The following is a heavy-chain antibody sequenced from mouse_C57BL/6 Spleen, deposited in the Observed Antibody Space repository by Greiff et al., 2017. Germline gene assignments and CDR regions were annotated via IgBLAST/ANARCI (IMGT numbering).Heavy chain of an antibody. CDR1: GYTFTDYN. J-gene: IGHJ1*03. CDR2: INPNNGGT. Sequence: VQLQQSGPELVKPGASVKMSCKASGYTFTDYNMHWVKQSHGKSLEWIGYINPNNGGTSYNQKFKGKATLTVNKSSSTAYMELRSLTSEDSAVYYCAREWDYDGDWYFDVWGTGTTVTVSS. CDR3: AREWDYDGDWYFDV. V-gene: IGHV1-22*01. D-gene: IGHD2-4*01.